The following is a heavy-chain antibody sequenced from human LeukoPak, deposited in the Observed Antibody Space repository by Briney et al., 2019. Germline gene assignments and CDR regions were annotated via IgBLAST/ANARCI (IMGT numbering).Heavy chain of an antibody. J-gene: IGHJ6*03. V-gene: IGHV4-39*07. CDR1: GGSISSSSYY. CDR2: IYYSGST. D-gene: IGHD2-2*01. CDR3: ARISGYSTPYQLTRFYYYYYMDV. Sequence: SETLSLTCTVSGGSISSSSYYWGWIRQPPGKGLEWIGSIYYSGSTYYNPSLKSRVTISVDTSKNQFSLKLSSVTAADTAVYYCARISGYSTPYQLTRFYYYYYMDVWGKGTTVTVSS.